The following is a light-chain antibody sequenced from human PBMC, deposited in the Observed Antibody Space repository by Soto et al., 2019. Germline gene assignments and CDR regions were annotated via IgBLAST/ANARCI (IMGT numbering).Light chain of an antibody. CDR1: SRDVGGYNY. CDR3: SSYTGSSTFV. V-gene: IGLV2-14*01. J-gene: IGLJ1*01. CDR2: DVN. Sequence: QSALTQPASVSGSLGQSITISCTGTSRDVGGYNYVSWYQQLPGKAPKLMIYDVNNRPSGVSNRFSGSKSGNTASLTISGLQAEDEAEYYCSSYTGSSTFVFGTGTKLTVL.